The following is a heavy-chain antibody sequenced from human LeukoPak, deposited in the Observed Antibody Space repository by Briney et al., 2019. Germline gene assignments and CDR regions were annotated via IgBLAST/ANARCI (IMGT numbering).Heavy chain of an antibody. CDR2: IYYSGST. J-gene: IGHJ4*02. CDR1: GGSISSYY. Sequence: SETLSLTCTVSGGSISSYYWSWIRQPPGKGLEWVGYIYYSGSTNYNPSLKSRVTISVDTSKNQFSLELSSVTAADTAVYYCARDPTPHYDFWSGSPLYYFDYWGQGTLVTVSS. CDR3: ARDPTPHYDFWSGSPLYYFDY. V-gene: IGHV4-59*01. D-gene: IGHD3-3*01.